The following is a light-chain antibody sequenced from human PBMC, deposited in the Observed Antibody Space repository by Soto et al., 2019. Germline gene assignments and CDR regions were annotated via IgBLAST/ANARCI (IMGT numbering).Light chain of an antibody. J-gene: IGKJ1*01. V-gene: IGKV1-5*01. Sequence: DIQMTQSPSSLSASVGDRVTITCRASQSITNYLNWYQQKPGKAPKLLIYAASGLKSGVPSRFSGSGSGAEFTLTISSLQPDDFATYYCQHYNSYSEAFGQGTKVDIK. CDR1: QSITNY. CDR2: AAS. CDR3: QHYNSYSEA.